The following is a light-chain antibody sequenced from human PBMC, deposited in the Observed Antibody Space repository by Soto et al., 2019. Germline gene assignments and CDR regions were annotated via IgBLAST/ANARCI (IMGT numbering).Light chain of an antibody. CDR2: WAS. CDR1: RTLLNSSNSKNY. J-gene: IGKJ2*01. CDR3: QQYFSAPFT. V-gene: IGKV4-1*01. Sequence: DTVMTQSPDSLAVSLGERATINCKSSRTLLNSSNSKNYVAWYQQKPGQPPKLLIYWASTRESGVPDRFSGSRSGTDFTLTINSLQTEDVAVYYCQQYFSAPFTFGQGTKLEIK.